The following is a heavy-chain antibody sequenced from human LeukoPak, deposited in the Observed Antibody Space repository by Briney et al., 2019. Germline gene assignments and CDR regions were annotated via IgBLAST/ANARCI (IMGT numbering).Heavy chain of an antibody. CDR2: IYYSGST. CDR3: DGFTVVTPEDAFDI. Sequence: SETLSLTCTVSGGSISSGDYYWRWIRQPPGKGLEWIGYIYYSGSTYYNPSLKSRITISVDTSNNLFSLKLSSVTAADTAVYYCDGFTVVTPEDAFDIWGQGTMVTVSS. J-gene: IGHJ3*02. CDR1: GGSISSGDYY. V-gene: IGHV4-30-4*08. D-gene: IGHD4-23*01.